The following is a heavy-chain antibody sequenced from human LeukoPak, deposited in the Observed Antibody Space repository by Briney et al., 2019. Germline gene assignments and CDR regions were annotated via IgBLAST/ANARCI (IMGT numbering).Heavy chain of an antibody. V-gene: IGHV4-59*08. CDR1: GGSISSYY. Sequence: SETLSLTCTVSGGSISSYYWSWIRQPPGKGLEWIGYIYYSGSTNYNTSLRSRATISINTTNNQFSLKLRTVTAADTAVYYCARPRRDGYTSPFDYWGQGTLVTVSS. CDR2: IYYSGST. CDR3: ARPRRDGYTSPFDY. D-gene: IGHD5-24*01. J-gene: IGHJ4*02.